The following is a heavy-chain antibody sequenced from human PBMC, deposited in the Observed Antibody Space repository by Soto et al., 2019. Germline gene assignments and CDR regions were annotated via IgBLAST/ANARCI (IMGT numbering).Heavy chain of an antibody. CDR3: AKGCYYYSSGYYVRRDFDY. Sequence: EVQLLESGGNLVQPGGSLRLSCAASGFTFSSYAMTWVRQAPGKGLEWVSAITAGGGSTYYADSVKGRFTISRDNSKNSLYLQMNSLGAYDTDVYYCAKGCYYYSSGYYVRRDFDYWGQGTLVTGSS. CDR2: ITAGGGST. J-gene: IGHJ4*02. D-gene: IGHD3-22*01. V-gene: IGHV3-23*01. CDR1: GFTFSSYA.